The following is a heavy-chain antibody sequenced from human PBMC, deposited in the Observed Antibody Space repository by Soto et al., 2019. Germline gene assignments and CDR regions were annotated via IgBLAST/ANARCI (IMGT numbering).Heavy chain of an antibody. CDR3: AKDPDISGWYQTDLDY. J-gene: IGHJ4*02. V-gene: IGHV3-23*01. Sequence: GSLRLSCAASGFIFSSFAMSWVRQAPWKGLEWVSTISNNGGSTYSADSVKGRFTISRDNSKNTLYLQMNSLRAEDTAVYYCAKDPDISGWYQTDLDYWGQGTLVTVSS. D-gene: IGHD6-19*01. CDR1: GFIFSSFA. CDR2: ISNNGGST.